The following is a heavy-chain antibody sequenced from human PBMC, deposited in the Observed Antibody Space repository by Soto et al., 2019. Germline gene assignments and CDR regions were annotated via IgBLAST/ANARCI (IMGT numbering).Heavy chain of an antibody. CDR1: GFTFSSYA. CDR3: AKLTSSGWRYRTFVY. V-gene: IGHV3-23*01. CDR2: ISGSGGST. Sequence: EVQLLESGGGLVQPGGSLRLSCAASGFTFSSYAMSWVRQAPGKGLEWVSAISGSGGSTYYADSVKGRFTISRDNSKNTLYLQMNSLRAEDTVVYYCAKLTSSGWRYRTFVYWGQGTLVTVSS. D-gene: IGHD6-19*01. J-gene: IGHJ4*02.